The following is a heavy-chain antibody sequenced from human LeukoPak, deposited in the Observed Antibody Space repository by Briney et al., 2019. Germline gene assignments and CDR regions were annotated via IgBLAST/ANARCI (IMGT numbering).Heavy chain of an antibody. Sequence: SETLSLTCTVSGGSISSYYWSWIRQPPGKGLEWIGYIYYSGSTNYNPSLKSRVTISVDTSKNQFSLKLSSVTAADTAVYYCARVQGGGNSYYYYMDVWGKGTTVTISS. CDR2: IYYSGST. D-gene: IGHD4-23*01. J-gene: IGHJ6*03. CDR3: ARVQGGGNSYYYYMDV. V-gene: IGHV4-59*01. CDR1: GGSISSYY.